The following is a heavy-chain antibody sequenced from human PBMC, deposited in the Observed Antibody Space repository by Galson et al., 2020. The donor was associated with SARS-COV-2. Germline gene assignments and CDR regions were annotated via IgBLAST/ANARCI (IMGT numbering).Heavy chain of an antibody. CDR2: INPNSGDT. CDR1: GYTFTGYY. J-gene: IGHJ5*02. V-gene: IGHV1-2*02. CDR3: ARDLRVVKPTHMDNWFDP. Sequence: ASVKVSCKASGYTFTGYYMQWVRQAPGQGLEWMGWINPNSGDTNYAQQFQGRVTMTRDTSISTAYMEVNSLRSDDTAVYYCARDLRVVKPTHMDNWFDPWGQGTLVTVSS. D-gene: IGHD2-2*01.